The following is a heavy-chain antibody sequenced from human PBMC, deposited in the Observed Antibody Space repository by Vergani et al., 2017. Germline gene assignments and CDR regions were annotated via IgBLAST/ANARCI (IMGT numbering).Heavy chain of an antibody. J-gene: IGHJ4*02. D-gene: IGHD2-8*02. V-gene: IGHV3-64*01. CDR3: ARGELGSGFDY. CDR1: GFTFSSYA. Sequence: EVQLVESGGGLVQPGGSLRLSCAASGFTFSSYAMHWVRQAPGKGLEYVSAISSNGGSTYYANSVKGRFTISRDNSKNTLYLQMGSLRAEDMAVYYCARGELGSGFDYWGQGTLVTVSS. CDR2: ISSNGGST.